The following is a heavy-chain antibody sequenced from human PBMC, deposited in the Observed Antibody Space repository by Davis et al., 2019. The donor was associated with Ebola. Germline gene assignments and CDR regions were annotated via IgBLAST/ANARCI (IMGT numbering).Heavy chain of an antibody. CDR1: GFTFSDYY. Sequence: GESLKISCAASGFTFSDYYMSWIRQAPGKGLEWVSYISSSGSTIYYADSVKGRFTISRDNAKNSLYLQMNSLRAEDTAVYYCAREKERSLWYNWFDPWGQGTLVTVSS. V-gene: IGHV3-11*01. CDR2: ISSSGSTI. CDR3: AREKERSLWYNWFDP. D-gene: IGHD1-26*01. J-gene: IGHJ5*02.